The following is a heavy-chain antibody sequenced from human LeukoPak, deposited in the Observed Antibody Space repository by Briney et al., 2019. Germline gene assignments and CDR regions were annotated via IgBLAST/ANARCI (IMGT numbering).Heavy chain of an antibody. D-gene: IGHD4-17*01. CDR1: GDSLTSGSRY. J-gene: IGHJ6*01. CDR3: ARCMSELDYGDYAYYYHMDV. V-gene: IGHV4-61*09. CDR2: FYGSTRT. Sequence: SQTLSLTCAVSGDSLTSGSRYWSWIRQPPGKGLEWIGHFYGSTRTTYNPSLESRVTISGDTAKNQFSLKLDSVTAADTAVYFCARCMSELDYGDYAYYYHMDVWGKGPRSPSPQ.